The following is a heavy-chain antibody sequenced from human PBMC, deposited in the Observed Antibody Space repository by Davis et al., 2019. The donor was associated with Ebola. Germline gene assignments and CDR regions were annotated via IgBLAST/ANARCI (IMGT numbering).Heavy chain of an antibody. CDR1: GFTFSSYS. Sequence: GESLKISCAASGFTFSSYSMNWVRQAPGKGLEWVSSISSSSSYIYYADSVKGRFTISRDNAKNSLYLQMNSLRAEDTAVYYCARAPVRRSDYWGQGTRVTVSS. V-gene: IGHV3-21*01. CDR2: ISSSSSYI. CDR3: ARAPVRRSDY. J-gene: IGHJ4*02. D-gene: IGHD4-23*01.